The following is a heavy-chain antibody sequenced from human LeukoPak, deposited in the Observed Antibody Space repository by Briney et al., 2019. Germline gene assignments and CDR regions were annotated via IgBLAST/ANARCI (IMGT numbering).Heavy chain of an antibody. CDR3: AKYCSTSSCHSRRAFDI. V-gene: IGHV4-59*08. D-gene: IGHD2-2*02. Sequence: SETLSLTCTVSGGSISSYYWSWIRQPPGKGLEWIGYIHYSGGITYYNPSLKSRVTISVDTSKNQFSLSLSSVTAADTAVYYCAKYCSTSSCHSRRAFDIWGQGTMVTVSS. J-gene: IGHJ3*02. CDR2: IHYSGGIT. CDR1: GGSISSYY.